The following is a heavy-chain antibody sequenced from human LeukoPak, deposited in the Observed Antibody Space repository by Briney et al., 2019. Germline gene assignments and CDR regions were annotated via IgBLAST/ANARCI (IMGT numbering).Heavy chain of an antibody. D-gene: IGHD1-26*01. Sequence: ASVKVSCKASGYTFTGYYMHWVRQAPGQGLEWMGWINPNRGGTNYAQKFQGRVTMTTDTSTSTAYMELRSLRSDDTAVYYCARDRELRGADYWGQGTLVTVSS. CDR3: ARDRELRGADY. CDR2: INPNRGGT. J-gene: IGHJ4*02. V-gene: IGHV1-2*02. CDR1: GYTFTGYY.